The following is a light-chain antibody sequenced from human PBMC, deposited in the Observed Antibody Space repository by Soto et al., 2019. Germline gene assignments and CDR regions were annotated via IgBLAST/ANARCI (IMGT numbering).Light chain of an antibody. CDR3: QQYNSYSRWT. V-gene: IGKV1-5*03. CDR1: QSITSW. J-gene: IGKJ1*01. Sequence: DIQMTQSPSTLSASVGDRVTIXCRASQSITSWLAWYQQKPGKAPTLLIYKASSLESGVPSRFSGSGSGTEFTLTISSLQPDDFATYYCQQYNSYSRWTFGQGTKVDIK. CDR2: KAS.